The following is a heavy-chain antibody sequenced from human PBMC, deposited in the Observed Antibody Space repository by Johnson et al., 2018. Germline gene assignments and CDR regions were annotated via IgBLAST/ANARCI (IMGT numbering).Heavy chain of an antibody. CDR3: AKDKRLGDFPYYYYYMDG. V-gene: IGHV3-30*18. J-gene: IGHJ6*03. Sequence: QVQLVQSGGGVVQPGRSLRLSCAASGFTFSNYGMHWVRQTPGKGLEWVAVISYDGRDKYYADSVKGRFTISRDSSKNTLYLQMNSLRVEDTAVDYCAKDKRLGDFPYYYYYMDGWGKGTTVTVSS. CDR2: ISYDGRDK. CDR1: GFTFSNYG. D-gene: IGHD3-16*01.